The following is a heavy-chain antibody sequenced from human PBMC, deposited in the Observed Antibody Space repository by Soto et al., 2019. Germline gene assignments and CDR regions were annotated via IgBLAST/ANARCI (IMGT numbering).Heavy chain of an antibody. CDR2: ISAYNGNT. J-gene: IGHJ6*02. CDR1: GYTFTSYG. D-gene: IGHD3-3*01. V-gene: IGHV1-18*01. Sequence: QVQLVQSGAEVKKPGASVKVSCKASGYTFTSYGISWVRQAPGQGLEWMGWISAYNGNTNYAQKLQGRVTMTTDTATSTAYMELRSLRSDDTAVYYCARDLRRYDFREGSMDVWGQGTTVTVSS. CDR3: ARDLRRYDFREGSMDV.